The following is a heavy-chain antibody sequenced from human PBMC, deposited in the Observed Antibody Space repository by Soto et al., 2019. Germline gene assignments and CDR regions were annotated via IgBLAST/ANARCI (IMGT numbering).Heavy chain of an antibody. V-gene: IGHV3-21*01. D-gene: IGHD2-21*02. Sequence: GGSLRLSCAASGFTFSSYSMNWVRQAPGKGLEWVSSISSSSSYIYYSDSGKGRFTISRDNAKNSLYLQMNSLRAEDTAVYYCARSAVVTSDFDYWGQGTLVTVSS. CDR1: GFTFSSYS. CDR3: ARSAVVTSDFDY. J-gene: IGHJ4*02. CDR2: ISSSSSYI.